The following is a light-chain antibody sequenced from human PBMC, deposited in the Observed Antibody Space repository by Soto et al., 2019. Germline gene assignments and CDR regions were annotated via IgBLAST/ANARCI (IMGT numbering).Light chain of an antibody. Sequence: EVVLTQSPATLSVSPGEGASLSCRASQNVGTSLAWYQQKPGQAPRLLIYGASTRAAGVPARFSGSASRTEYTLTITSLQSEDSALYYCQQYTNWPPFTFGQGTRLEIK. CDR3: QQYTNWPPFT. CDR1: QNVGTS. J-gene: IGKJ2*01. CDR2: GAS. V-gene: IGKV3-15*01.